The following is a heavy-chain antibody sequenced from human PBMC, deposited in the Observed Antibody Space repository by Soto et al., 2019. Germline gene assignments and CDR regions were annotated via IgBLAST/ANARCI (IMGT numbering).Heavy chain of an antibody. J-gene: IGHJ4*02. Sequence: PSETLSLTCTVSGVSISSYYWSWIRQPPGKGLEWIGSIFYTENTDYNPSLKSRVTISIDTSKKQFSLNLRSVTAADTAIYYCASVNRGAFDYWGQGTLVTVSS. V-gene: IGHV4-59*01. CDR3: ASVNRGAFDY. CDR1: GVSISSYY. CDR2: IFYTENT.